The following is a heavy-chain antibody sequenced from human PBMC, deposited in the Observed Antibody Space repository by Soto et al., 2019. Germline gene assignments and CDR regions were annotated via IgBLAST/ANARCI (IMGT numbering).Heavy chain of an antibody. CDR3: ARGTGGLYSSGWPFDY. V-gene: IGHV4-38-2*01. Sequence: SDTLSLTCAVSGYSISSGHYWGWIRQPPGKGLDWIGSIFYTGSTYYNPSLKDRVSMSVDTSNNQFSLKLTSVTPEDTAVYYCARGTGGLYSSGWPFDYWGMGTLVTVS. D-gene: IGHD6-19*01. CDR2: IFYTGST. J-gene: IGHJ4*02. CDR1: GYSISSGHY.